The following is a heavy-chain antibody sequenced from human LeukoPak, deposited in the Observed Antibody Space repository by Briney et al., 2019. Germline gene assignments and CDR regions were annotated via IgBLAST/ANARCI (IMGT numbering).Heavy chain of an antibody. CDR1: GGSISSYY. CDR3: ARGHSSSWYSFDY. V-gene: IGHV4-59*01. CDR2: IYYSGST. Sequence: PSETLSLTCTVSGGSISSYYWNWIRQPPGKGLEWIGYIYYSGSTNYSPSLKSRVTMSVDTSKKQLSLKVSSVIAADTAVYYCARGHSSSWYSFDYWGLGTLVTVSS. D-gene: IGHD6-13*01. J-gene: IGHJ4*02.